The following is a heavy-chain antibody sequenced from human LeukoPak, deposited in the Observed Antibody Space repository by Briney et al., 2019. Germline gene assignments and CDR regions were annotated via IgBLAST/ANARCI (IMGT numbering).Heavy chain of an antibody. CDR3: AKAMSYSSSTVADH. J-gene: IGHJ4*02. D-gene: IGHD6-6*01. V-gene: IGHV3-21*04. CDR1: GFTFSSYD. Sequence: PGGSLRLSCAASGFTFSSYDMNWVRQAPGKGLEWVSSISSSSSYIYYADSVKGRFTISRDSAKSSLYLQMNSLRPEDTALYYCAKAMSYSSSTVADHWGLGTLVTVSS. CDR2: ISSSSSYI.